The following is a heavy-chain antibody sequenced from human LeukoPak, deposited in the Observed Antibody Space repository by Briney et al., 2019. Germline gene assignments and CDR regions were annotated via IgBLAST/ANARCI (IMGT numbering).Heavy chain of an antibody. J-gene: IGHJ4*02. CDR2: ISGSGGST. CDR3: ATDLMVRGVMAHY. CDR1: GFTFRDYA. V-gene: IGHV3-23*01. Sequence: GGSLRLSCAASGFTFRDYAMTWVRQAPGKGLEWVSAISGSGGSTYYADSVKGRFTISRDNSKNTLYLQMNSLRAEDTAVYYCATDLMVRGVMAHYWGQGTLVTVSS. D-gene: IGHD3-10*01.